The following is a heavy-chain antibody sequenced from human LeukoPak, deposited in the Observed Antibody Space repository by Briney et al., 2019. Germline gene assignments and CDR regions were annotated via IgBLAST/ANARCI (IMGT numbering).Heavy chain of an antibody. Sequence: GGSLRLSCAASGFTFSSYAMSWVRQAPGKGLEWVAAISGGGGSTYYADSVKGRFTISRDNSKNTLYVQMNSLRAEDTAVYYCAKRGCSNGVCYTDDIWGQGTMVTVSS. V-gene: IGHV3-23*01. CDR1: GFTFSSYA. CDR2: ISGGGGST. J-gene: IGHJ3*02. D-gene: IGHD2-8*01. CDR3: AKRGCSNGVCYTDDI.